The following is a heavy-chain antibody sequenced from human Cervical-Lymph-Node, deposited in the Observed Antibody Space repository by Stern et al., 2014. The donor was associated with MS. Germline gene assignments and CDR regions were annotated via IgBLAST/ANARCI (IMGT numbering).Heavy chain of an antibody. V-gene: IGHV3-30*18. CDR3: AKGGWELPNYYYGMDV. D-gene: IGHD1-26*01. J-gene: IGHJ6*02. CDR1: GFTFSTYG. Sequence: QVQLVQSGGGVVQPGRSLRLSCAASGFTFSTYGMHWVRQAPGKGLEWVAVISYDGSNKYYADSVKGRFTISRDNSKNTLYLQMNSLRAEETAVYYCAKGGWELPNYYYGMDVWGQGTTVTVSS. CDR2: ISYDGSNK.